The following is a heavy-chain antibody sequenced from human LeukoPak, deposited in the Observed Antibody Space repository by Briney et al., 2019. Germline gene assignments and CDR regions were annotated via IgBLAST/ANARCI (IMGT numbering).Heavy chain of an antibody. CDR2: ISSSSYI. D-gene: IGHD2-2*01. V-gene: IGHV3-21*01. CDR3: ARAVGTSRLFDP. CDR1: GFTFSSYS. J-gene: IGHJ5*02. Sequence: PGGSLRLSCAASGFTFSSYSMNWVRQAPGKGLEWVSSISSSSYIYYADSVKGRFTISRDNAKNSLYLQMYNLRAEDTAVYYCARAVGTSRLFDPWGQGTLVTVSS.